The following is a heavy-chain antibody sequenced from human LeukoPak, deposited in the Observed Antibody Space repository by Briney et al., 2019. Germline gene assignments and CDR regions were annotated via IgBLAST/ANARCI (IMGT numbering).Heavy chain of an antibody. Sequence: PSETLSLTCTVSGGSVSSGSYYWSWIRQPPGKGLEWIGYIYYSGSTNYNPSLKSRVTISVDTSKNQFSLKLSSVTAADTAVYYCARDKGIVGALGAFDIWGQGTMVTVSS. CDR3: ARDKGIVGALGAFDI. CDR1: GGSVSSGSYY. D-gene: IGHD1-26*01. V-gene: IGHV4-61*01. CDR2: IYYSGST. J-gene: IGHJ3*02.